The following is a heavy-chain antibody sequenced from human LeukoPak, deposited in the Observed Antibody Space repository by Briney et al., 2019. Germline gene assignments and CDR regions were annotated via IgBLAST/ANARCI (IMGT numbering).Heavy chain of an antibody. CDR2: MYYSGTP. CDR1: GGSISGYY. CDR3: ARHLAGRIFTLNS. V-gene: IGHV4-59*07. D-gene: IGHD6-19*01. Sequence: TLSLSSTVSGGSISGYYWSWIRQPPGKGLERIGYMYYSGTPTYSPSLKSRVTISLDTPQHHLSLKLNSVPAADTAVYYCARHLAGRIFTLNSWCQGTLVTVSS. J-gene: IGHJ4*02.